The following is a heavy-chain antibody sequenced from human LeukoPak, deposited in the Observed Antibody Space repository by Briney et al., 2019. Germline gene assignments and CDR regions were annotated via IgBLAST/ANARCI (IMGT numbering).Heavy chain of an antibody. CDR2: INPNSSVT. Sequence: ASVKVSCKTSGYTFSGYYMHWVRQAPGQGLEWKGWINPNSSVTHYAQRFQGRVTMTRDTSISAAYMELSWLTSDDTAVYYCARERGGNSPFDSWGQGTLVTVSS. CDR1: GYTFSGYY. CDR3: ARERGGNSPFDS. V-gene: IGHV1-2*02. J-gene: IGHJ4*02. D-gene: IGHD4-23*01.